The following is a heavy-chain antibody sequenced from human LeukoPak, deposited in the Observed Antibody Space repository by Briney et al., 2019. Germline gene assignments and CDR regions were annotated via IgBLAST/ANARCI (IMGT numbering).Heavy chain of an antibody. CDR1: GFTFSSYA. D-gene: IGHD3-10*01. Sequence: GGSLRLSCSASGFTFSSYAMHWVRQAPGKGLEYVSAISSNGGSTYYADSVKGRFTISRDNSKNTLYLQMSSLRAEDTAVYYCAKGGGRFGDLLSSIDYWGQGTLVTVSS. V-gene: IGHV3-64D*06. J-gene: IGHJ4*02. CDR2: ISSNGGST. CDR3: AKGGGRFGDLLSSIDY.